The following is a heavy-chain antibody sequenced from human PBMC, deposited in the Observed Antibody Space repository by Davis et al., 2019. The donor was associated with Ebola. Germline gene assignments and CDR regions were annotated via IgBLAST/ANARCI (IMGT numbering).Heavy chain of an antibody. J-gene: IGHJ4*02. CDR3: AVQNRRYCSGGSCYSFDY. Sequence: GESLKISCAASGFTFSSYGMHWVRQAPGKGLEWVAVISYDGSNKYYADSVKGRFTISRDNAKNSLYLQMNSLRAEDTAVYYCAVQNRRYCSGGSCYSFDYWGQGTLVTVSS. CDR1: GFTFSSYG. CDR2: ISYDGSNK. V-gene: IGHV3-30*03. D-gene: IGHD2-15*01.